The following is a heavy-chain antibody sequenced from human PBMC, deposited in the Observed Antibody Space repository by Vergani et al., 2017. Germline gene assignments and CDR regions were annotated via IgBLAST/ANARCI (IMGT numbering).Heavy chain of an antibody. D-gene: IGHD6-6*01. J-gene: IGHJ6*03. CDR3: ARXGRAQLVLGWAYYYYYYMDV. Sequence: QLQLQESGSGLVKPSQTLSLTCAVSGGSISSGGYSWSWIRQPPGKGLEWIGYIYHSGSTNYNPSLKSRVTISVDTSKNQFSLKLSSVTAADTAVYYCARXGRAQLVLGWAYYYYYYMDVWGKGTTVTVSS. V-gene: IGHV4-30-2*01. CDR2: IYHSGST. CDR1: GGSISSGGYS.